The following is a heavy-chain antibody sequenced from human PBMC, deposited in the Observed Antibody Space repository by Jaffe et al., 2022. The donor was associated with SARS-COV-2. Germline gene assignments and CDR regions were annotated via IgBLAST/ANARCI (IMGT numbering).Heavy chain of an antibody. Sequence: EVQLVESGGGLVQPGRSLRLSCAASGFTFDDYAMHWVRQAPGKGLEWVSGISWNSGSIGYADSVKGRFTISRDNAKNSLYLQMNSLRAEDTALYYCAKEKILGYCSGGSCSGFDYWGQGTLVTVSS. CDR1: GFTFDDYA. J-gene: IGHJ4*02. D-gene: IGHD2-15*01. V-gene: IGHV3-9*01. CDR2: ISWNSGSI. CDR3: AKEKILGYCSGGSCSGFDY.